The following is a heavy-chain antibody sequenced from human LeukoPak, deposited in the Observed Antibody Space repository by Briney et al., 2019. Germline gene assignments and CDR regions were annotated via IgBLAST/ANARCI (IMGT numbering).Heavy chain of an antibody. V-gene: IGHV3-30*04. Sequence: PGKSLRLSCAASGFIFNSYAMHWVRQAPGKGLEWVAAISYDGTNKYYADSVKGRFTISRDNSKNTLFLQMDSLRAEDTAVYYCAKGPTRGIQLWFDYWGQGTLVTVSS. CDR3: AKGPTRGIQLWFDY. CDR1: GFIFNSYA. D-gene: IGHD5-18*01. CDR2: ISYDGTNK. J-gene: IGHJ4*02.